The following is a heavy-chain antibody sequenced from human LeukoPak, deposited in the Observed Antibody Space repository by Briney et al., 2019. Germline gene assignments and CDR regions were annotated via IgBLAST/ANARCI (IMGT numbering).Heavy chain of an antibody. CDR2: ISGSGGST. D-gene: IGHD6-13*01. CDR1: GFTFSSYA. CDR3: ARVRLAAAGRGKYFDY. J-gene: IGHJ4*02. Sequence: GGSLRLSCAASGFTFSSYAMSWVRQAPGKGLEWVSAISGSGGSTYYADSVKGRFTISRDNAKNSLYLQMNSLRAEDTAVYYCARVRLAAAGRGKYFDYWGQGTLVTVSS. V-gene: IGHV3-23*01.